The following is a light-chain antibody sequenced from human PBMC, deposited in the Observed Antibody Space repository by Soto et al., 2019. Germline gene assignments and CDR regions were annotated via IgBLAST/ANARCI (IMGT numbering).Light chain of an antibody. CDR1: QNVLNNY. Sequence: EIVLTQSPGTLSLSPGERATLSCRASQNVLNNYLSWYQQKSGQAPRLLIYGASNRATGIPDRFSGSGSGTDFTLTISRLEPEDFAVYYCQQYGSSPRTFGQGTKVEIK. CDR3: QQYGSSPRT. V-gene: IGKV3-20*01. CDR2: GAS. J-gene: IGKJ1*01.